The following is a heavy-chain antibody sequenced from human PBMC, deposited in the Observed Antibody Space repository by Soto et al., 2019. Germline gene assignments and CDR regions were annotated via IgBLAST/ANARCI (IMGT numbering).Heavy chain of an antibody. J-gene: IGHJ5*02. D-gene: IGHD1-26*01. CDR2: IYYSGST. Sequence: QLQLQESGPGLVKPSETLSLTCTVSGGSISSSSYYWGWIRQPPGKGLEWIGSIYYSGSTYYNPSLKMRVTISVDTSKNHFSLKRSSVTAADTAVYYCATQEVGGSYVYTFDPWGQGTLVTVSS. CDR1: GGSISSSSYY. CDR3: ATQEVGGSYVYTFDP. V-gene: IGHV4-39*02.